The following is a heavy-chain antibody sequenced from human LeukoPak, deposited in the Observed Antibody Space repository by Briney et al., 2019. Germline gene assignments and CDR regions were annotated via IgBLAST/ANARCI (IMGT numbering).Heavy chain of an antibody. V-gene: IGHV4-39*07. CDR1: GGSISSSSYY. Sequence: SETLSLTCTVSGGSISSSSYYWGWIRQPPGKGLEWIGSIYYSVSTYYNPSLKSRVTISVETSKNQCSLKLSSVTAADTAVYYCARSYYDSSDYYFTSWGQGILVTVSS. J-gene: IGHJ4*02. CDR3: ARSYYDSSDYYFTS. D-gene: IGHD3-22*01. CDR2: IYYSVST.